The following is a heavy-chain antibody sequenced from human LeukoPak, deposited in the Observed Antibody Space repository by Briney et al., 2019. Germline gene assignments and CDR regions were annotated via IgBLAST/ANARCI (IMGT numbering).Heavy chain of an antibody. V-gene: IGHV4-59*08. CDR1: GGSISSDY. D-gene: IGHD2-15*01. CDR2: IYYSGST. CDR3: ARQWREYCSGGSCPYPAYYYYYVGV. Sequence: PSETLSLTCTVSGGSISSDYWSWFRQPPGKGLEWIGYIYYSGSTNYNPSLKSRVTISVDTSKNQFSLQLSSVTAADTAVYYCARQWREYCSGGSCPYPAYYYYYVGVCGKGTTVTVSS. J-gene: IGHJ6*03.